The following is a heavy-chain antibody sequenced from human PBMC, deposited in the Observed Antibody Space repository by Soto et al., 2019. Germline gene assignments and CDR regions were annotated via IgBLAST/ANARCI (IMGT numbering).Heavy chain of an antibody. J-gene: IGHJ4*01. CDR3: ARWRTMGQSPYHFDN. CDR2: VHSSGVT. D-gene: IGHD3-10*01. V-gene: IGHV4-61*01. Sequence: PSETLSLTCTVSGGSDSNDNFYWSWIRQPPGKGLEWSGYVHSSGVTNYNPSLMRRVTISVDTSRNQFSLRLSSLTAADTAVYYCARWRTMGQSPYHFDNWGHGTLVTVS. CDR1: GGSDSNDNFY.